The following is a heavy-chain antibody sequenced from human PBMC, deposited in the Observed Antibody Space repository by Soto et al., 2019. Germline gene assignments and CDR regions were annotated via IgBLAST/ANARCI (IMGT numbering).Heavy chain of an antibody. D-gene: IGHD3-3*01. Sequence: GGSLRLSCTASGFTFGDYAMSWFRQAPGKGLEWVGFIRSKAYGGTTEYAASMKGRFTISRDDSKSIAYLQMNSLKTEDTAVYYCTRSAWPEDYDFWSTDFDPWGQGTLVTVSS. CDR1: GFTFGDYA. CDR3: TRSAWPEDYDFWSTDFDP. J-gene: IGHJ5*02. V-gene: IGHV3-49*03. CDR2: IRSKAYGGTT.